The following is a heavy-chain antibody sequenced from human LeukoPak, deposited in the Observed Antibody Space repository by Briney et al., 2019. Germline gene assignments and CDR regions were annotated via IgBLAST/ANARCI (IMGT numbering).Heavy chain of an antibody. V-gene: IGHV3-23*01. D-gene: IGHD2-8*01. CDR1: GFTFSSYA. J-gene: IGHJ5*02. CDR3: AKGPITKLDP. CDR2: INSSGGST. Sequence: PGGSLRLSCAASGFTFSSYAVNWVRQAPGKGLEWVSSINSSGGSTYYADSVKGRFTISRDNSKNTLYLQMNSLRAEDTAVYYCAKGPITKLDPWGLGTLATVSS.